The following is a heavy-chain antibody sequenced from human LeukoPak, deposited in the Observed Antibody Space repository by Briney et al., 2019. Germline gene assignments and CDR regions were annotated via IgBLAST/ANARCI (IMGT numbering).Heavy chain of an antibody. Sequence: SETLSLTCTVSGGSISSYYWSWIRQPPGKGLEWIGYIYYSGSTNYNPSLKSRVTISVDTSKNQFSLKLSSVTAADTAVYYCARQIVVVPAANLRPWFDPWGQGALVTVSS. CDR2: IYYSGST. D-gene: IGHD2-2*01. J-gene: IGHJ5*02. CDR3: ARQIVVVPAANLRPWFDP. CDR1: GGSISSYY. V-gene: IGHV4-59*08.